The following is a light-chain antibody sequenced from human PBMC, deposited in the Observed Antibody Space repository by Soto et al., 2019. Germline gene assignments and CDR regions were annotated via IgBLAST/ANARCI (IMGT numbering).Light chain of an antibody. CDR3: QQYENFPIT. V-gene: IGKV1-33*01. Sequence: DLQITQFPSSVSAPVGDRVTITCRASQGISSWLVWYQQKPGKAPKLLIYDASNLETGVPSRFTGSGSGTDFTFTISSLQPEDIATYYCQQYENFPITFGQGTGLEI. CDR1: QGISSW. CDR2: DAS. J-gene: IGKJ5*01.